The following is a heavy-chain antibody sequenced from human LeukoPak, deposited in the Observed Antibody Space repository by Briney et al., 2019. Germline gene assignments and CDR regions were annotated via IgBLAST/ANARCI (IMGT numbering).Heavy chain of an antibody. CDR2: IHYSGST. D-gene: IGHD1-20*01. CDR1: GGSISSGGYY. CDR3: ARGRYNWNDGFDAFDI. Sequence: PSQTLSLTCTVSGGSISSGGYYWSWIRQHPGKGLEWIGYIHYSGSTYYNPSLKSRVTISVDTSKNQFSLKLSSVTAADTAVYYCARGRYNWNDGFDAFDIWGQGTMVTVSS. V-gene: IGHV4-31*03. J-gene: IGHJ3*02.